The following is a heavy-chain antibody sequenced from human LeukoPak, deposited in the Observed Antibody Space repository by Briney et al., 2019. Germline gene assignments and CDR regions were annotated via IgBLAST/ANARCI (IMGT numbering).Heavy chain of an antibody. CDR3: ARARGWQPNYYYYYMDV. V-gene: IGHV3-30-3*01. D-gene: IGHD2-15*01. Sequence: GRSLRLSCAASGFAFGSYAMHWVRQTPGRGLEWLAVISFDGSHEFHADSVKGRFTISRDNSKDTLFLEMNSLRAEDTAVYYCARARGWQPNYYYYYMDVWGTGATVTVSS. CDR2: ISFDGSHE. J-gene: IGHJ6*03. CDR1: GFAFGSYA.